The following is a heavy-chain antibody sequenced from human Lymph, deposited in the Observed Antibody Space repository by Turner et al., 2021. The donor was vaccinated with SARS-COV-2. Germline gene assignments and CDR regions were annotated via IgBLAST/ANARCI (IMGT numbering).Heavy chain of an antibody. Sequence: QVQLVQSGAEVKKPGASVKVSCKVSGYTLTELSMHWVLQAPGKGLEWMGGFDPEDGEIIYAQKFQGRVTMTEDTSTDTAYMELSSLRSEDTAVYYCATVLCTGSSCYYYGMDVWGQGTTVTVSS. CDR2: FDPEDGEI. CDR3: ATVLCTGSSCYYYGMDV. V-gene: IGHV1-24*01. CDR1: GYTLTELS. D-gene: IGHD2-15*01. J-gene: IGHJ6*02.